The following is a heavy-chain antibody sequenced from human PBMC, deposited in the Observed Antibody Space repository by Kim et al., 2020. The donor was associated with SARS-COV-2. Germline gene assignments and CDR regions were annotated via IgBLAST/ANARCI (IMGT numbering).Heavy chain of an antibody. CDR3: AREGDLRGIDFDF. J-gene: IGHJ4*02. V-gene: IGHV1-2*04. D-gene: IGHD3-10*01. Sequence: IYAQKFQDWVTMTRDTSISTTYMELSSLKSDDTAVYYCAREGDLRGIDFDFWGQGTLVTVSS.